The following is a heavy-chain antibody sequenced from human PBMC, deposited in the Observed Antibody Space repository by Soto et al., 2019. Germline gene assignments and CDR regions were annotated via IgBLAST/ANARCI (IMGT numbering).Heavy chain of an antibody. V-gene: IGHV1-18*04. J-gene: IGHJ5*02. CDR2: ISAHNGNT. Sequence: QVQLVQSGAEVKKPGASVKVSCKASGYTFTSYGISWVRQAPGQGLEWMGWISAHNGNTNYAQKLQGRVTMTTDTSTSTAYMELRSLRSDDTAVYYCARDRVVVVPAAPHAGFDPWGQGTLVTVSS. CDR3: ARDRVVVVPAAPHAGFDP. CDR1: GYTFTSYG. D-gene: IGHD2-2*01.